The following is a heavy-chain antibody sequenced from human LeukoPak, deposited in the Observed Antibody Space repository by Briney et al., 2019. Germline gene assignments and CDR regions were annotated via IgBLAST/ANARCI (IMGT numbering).Heavy chain of an antibody. Sequence: ASVKVSCKASGYTFTSYDINWVRQATGQGLEWMGWMNPNSGNTGYAQKFQGRVTITTDESTSTAYMELSSLRSEDTAVYYCARDPGDGYTVWWFDPWGQGTLVTVSS. CDR2: MNPNSGNT. D-gene: IGHD5-24*01. V-gene: IGHV1-8*01. CDR3: ARDPGDGYTVWWFDP. CDR1: GYTFTSYD. J-gene: IGHJ5*02.